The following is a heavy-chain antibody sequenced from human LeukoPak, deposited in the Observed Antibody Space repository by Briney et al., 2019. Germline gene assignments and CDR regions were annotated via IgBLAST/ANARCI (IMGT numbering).Heavy chain of an antibody. CDR3: ARITYDFWSGYYMPDDP. V-gene: IGHV1-18*01. CDR1: GYTFTNYG. CDR2: ISIYNGNT. D-gene: IGHD3-3*01. J-gene: IGHJ5*02. Sequence: AASVKVSCKASGYTFTNYGISWVRQAPGQGIEWMGWISIYNGNTEYAQKLRGRVTMTTDTSTSTAYMELRSLRFDDTAVYYCARITYDFWSGYYMPDDPWGQGTLVTVSS.